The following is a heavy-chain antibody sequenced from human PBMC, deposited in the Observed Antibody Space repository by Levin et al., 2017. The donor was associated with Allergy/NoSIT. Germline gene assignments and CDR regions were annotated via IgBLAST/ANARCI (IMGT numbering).Heavy chain of an antibody. V-gene: IGHV3-21*01. CDR2: ISGSSDHI. J-gene: IGHJ4*02. CDR1: GFTFRSYS. CDR3: AREAAAGKTDY. D-gene: IGHD6-13*01. Sequence: GESLKISCAASGFTFRSYSMNWVRQAPGKGLEWVSYISGSSDHIYYADSVKGRFTTSRDNAKNSLYLQMNSLRAEDTAVYYCAREAAAGKTDYWGQGTLVTVSS.